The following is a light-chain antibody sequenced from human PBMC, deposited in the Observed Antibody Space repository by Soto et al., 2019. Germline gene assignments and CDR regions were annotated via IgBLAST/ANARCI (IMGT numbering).Light chain of an antibody. J-gene: IGKJ4*01. CDR2: DAS. CDR1: QSISTW. Sequence: DIQMTQSPSTLSASVGDRVIITCRASQSISTWLAWYQQKPGKAPKVLIYDASSLESGVPSRFSGSGSGTEFTRTISRLQPDDFATYYCQQYSSYSALTFGGGTKVEIK. CDR3: QQYSSYSALT. V-gene: IGKV1-5*01.